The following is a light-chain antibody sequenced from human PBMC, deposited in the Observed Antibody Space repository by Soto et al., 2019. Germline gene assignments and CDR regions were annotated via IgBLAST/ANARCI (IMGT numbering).Light chain of an antibody. CDR2: GAS. V-gene: IGKV3-15*01. CDR3: QQFDNWPPVWP. J-gene: IGKJ1*01. CDR1: QSVSSN. Sequence: VLTQSPATLSLSPGDSATLSCRDSQSVSSNLAWHQQRPGKAPRLLIFGASNRATGVPARFSGSGSGTEFTLNINSLQSEDFAVYYCQQFDNWPPVWPFGQGTKVDIK.